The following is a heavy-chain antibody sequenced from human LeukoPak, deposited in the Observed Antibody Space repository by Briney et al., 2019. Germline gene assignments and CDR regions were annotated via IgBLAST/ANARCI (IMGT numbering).Heavy chain of an antibody. CDR3: ARHERDASLDHAFDI. CDR2: IYYSGST. CDR1: GGSISSYY. V-gene: IGHV4-59*08. D-gene: IGHD5-24*01. J-gene: IGHJ3*02. Sequence: SETLSLTCTVSGGSISSYYWSWIREPPGKGLEWIGYIYYSGSTSYNPSLKSRVTILVDTSKNQFSLKLSSVTAADTAVYYCARHERDASLDHAFDIWGQGTMVTVSS.